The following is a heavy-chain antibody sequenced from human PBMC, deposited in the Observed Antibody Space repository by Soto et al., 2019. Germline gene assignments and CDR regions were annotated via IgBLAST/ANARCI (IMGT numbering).Heavy chain of an antibody. J-gene: IGHJ6*02. V-gene: IGHV1-8*01. D-gene: IGHD3-10*01. CDR3: ARIGEWSYGMDV. CDR1: GYTFTSYD. Sequence: QVQLVQSGAEVKKPGASVKVSCKASGYTFTSYDINWVRQATGQGLEWIGWMNPNSGNTGYAQKFQGRVTMTRNTFISTAYVEMSSLRSEDTAVYYWARIGEWSYGMDVWGQGTTVTVSS. CDR2: MNPNSGNT.